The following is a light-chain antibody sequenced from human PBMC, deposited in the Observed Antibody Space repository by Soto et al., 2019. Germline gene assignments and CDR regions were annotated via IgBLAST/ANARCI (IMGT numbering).Light chain of an antibody. Sequence: QSVLTQPPSASGTPGQWVTISCSGGSSNIGSNTVNWYQQLPGTAPKHFIYIDNQRPPGGPDRFTGSKSGTSTSLAIDGLQSDDEAEDYCAAWDDSRNGPVFGGGTKLTVL. CDR2: IDN. J-gene: IGLJ2*01. CDR1: SSNIGSNT. V-gene: IGLV1-44*01. CDR3: AAWDDSRNGPV.